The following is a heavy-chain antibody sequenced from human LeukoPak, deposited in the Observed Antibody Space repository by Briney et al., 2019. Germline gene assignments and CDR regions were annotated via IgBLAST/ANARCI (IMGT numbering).Heavy chain of an antibody. CDR2: LHPVDSDT. CDR3: ARGDTEVAATADY. J-gene: IGHJ4*02. V-gene: IGHV5-51*01. D-gene: IGHD6-19*01. Sequence: RGESLKISWKSSGYSFTTHWIGWVRQMPGKGLEWMGILHPVDSDTRYSPCFQGQVTISADKSIRTVYLQWSSLKASDTAMYYCARGDTEVAATADYWGQGTLVSVSS. CDR1: GYSFTTHW.